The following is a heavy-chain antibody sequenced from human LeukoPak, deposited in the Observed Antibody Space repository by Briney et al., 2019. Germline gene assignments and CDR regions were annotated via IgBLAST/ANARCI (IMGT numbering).Heavy chain of an antibody. Sequence: GGPLRLSCAASGFTFSSYSMNWVRQAPGKGLEWVSSISSSSSYIYYADSVKGRFTISRDNAKNSLYLQMNSLRAEDTAVYYCARVAHLEYSSSYYPDAFDIWGQGTMVTVSS. J-gene: IGHJ3*02. CDR3: ARVAHLEYSSSYYPDAFDI. V-gene: IGHV3-21*01. CDR1: GFTFSSYS. CDR2: ISSSSSYI. D-gene: IGHD6-6*01.